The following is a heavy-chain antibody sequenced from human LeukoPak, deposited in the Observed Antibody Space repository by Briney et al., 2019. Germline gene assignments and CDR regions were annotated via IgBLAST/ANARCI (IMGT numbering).Heavy chain of an antibody. J-gene: IGHJ6*03. CDR1: RGSPSVYN. V-gene: IGHV4-34*01. CDR3: AGGRGLWFVELWHYYSMDV. Sequence: PSETLSLTCAVYRGSPSVYNWCCICQTPEERVEWIGEFIKSGITNYNPSPKSRVSISVDTTKNKFSLYLSTVTAADTAASLCAGGRGLWFVELWHYYSMDVWGKETSVTVSS. D-gene: IGHD3-10*01. CDR2: FIKSGIT.